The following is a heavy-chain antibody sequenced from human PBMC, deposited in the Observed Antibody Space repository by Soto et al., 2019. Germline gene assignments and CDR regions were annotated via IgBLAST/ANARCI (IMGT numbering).Heavy chain of an antibody. CDR3: AHRPPGDYVGWFDP. CDR2: IYWDDDK. J-gene: IGHJ5*02. V-gene: IGHV2-5*02. CDR1: GFSLSTSGVG. D-gene: IGHD4-17*01. Sequence: QITLKESGPTLVKPTQTLTLTCTFSGFSLSTSGVGVGWIRQPPGKALEWLALIYWDDDKRYSPSLKSRLTITKDTSKNQVVLTMTNMDPVDTATYYCAHRPPGDYVGWFDPWGQGTLVTVSS.